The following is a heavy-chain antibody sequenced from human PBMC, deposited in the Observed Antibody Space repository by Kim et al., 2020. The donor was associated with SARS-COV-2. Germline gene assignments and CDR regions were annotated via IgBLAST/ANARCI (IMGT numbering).Heavy chain of an antibody. V-gene: IGHV3-21*01. CDR3: ARAPMVRGVISFGMDV. D-gene: IGHD3-10*01. CDR2: ISSSSSYI. Sequence: GGSLRLSCAASGFTFSSYSMNWVRQAPGKGLEWVSSISSSSSYIYYADSVKGRFTISRDNAKNSLYLQMNSLRAEDTAVYYCARAPMVRGVISFGMDVWGQGTTVTVSS. CDR1: GFTFSSYS. J-gene: IGHJ6*02.